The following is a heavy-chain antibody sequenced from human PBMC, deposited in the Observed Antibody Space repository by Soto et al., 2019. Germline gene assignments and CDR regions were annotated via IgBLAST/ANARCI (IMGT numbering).Heavy chain of an antibody. J-gene: IGHJ4*02. V-gene: IGHV3-23*01. D-gene: IGHD6-19*01. CDR3: GKERRRSGWFVWNX. CDR1: GFPFSHYA. Sequence: GGSLRLSFAASGFPFSHYAMSWVRQAPGKGLEWVSAISCNGGDTAYAYSVRVRFTISRDNSRDKLYLQMNRLRADDTAVYFCGKERRRSGWFVWNXWGQG. CDR2: ISCNGGDT.